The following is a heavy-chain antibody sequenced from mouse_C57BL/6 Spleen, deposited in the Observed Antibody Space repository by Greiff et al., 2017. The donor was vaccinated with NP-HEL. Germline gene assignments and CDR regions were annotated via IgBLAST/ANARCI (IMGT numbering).Heavy chain of an antibody. CDR3: AINIPPGAMDY. CDR2: IDPSDSCT. Sequence: QVQLQQPGAELVKPGASVKLSCKASGYTFTSYWMQWVKQRPGQGLEWIGEIDPSDSCTNYNQKFKGKATLTVDTSSSTAYMQLSSLTSEDSAVYYCAINIPPGAMDYWGQGTSVTVSS. V-gene: IGHV1-50*01. CDR1: GYTFTSYW. J-gene: IGHJ4*01.